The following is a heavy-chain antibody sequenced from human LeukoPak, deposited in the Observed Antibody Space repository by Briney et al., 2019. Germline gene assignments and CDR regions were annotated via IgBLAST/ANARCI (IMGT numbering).Heavy chain of an antibody. D-gene: IGHD2-2*01. J-gene: IGHJ4*02. V-gene: IGHV4-34*01. CDR1: GGALSNYF. CDR2: INDSGST. Sequence: PSETLSLTCAVSGGALSNYFWTWIRQPPGKGLEWIAEINDSGSTNSNSSLRSRVAISLDTSKNQFSLRLTSVTAADTAVYYCERGQYCSTTTCYSARRYFDFWGQGTLVTVSS. CDR3: ERGQYCSTTTCYSARRYFDF.